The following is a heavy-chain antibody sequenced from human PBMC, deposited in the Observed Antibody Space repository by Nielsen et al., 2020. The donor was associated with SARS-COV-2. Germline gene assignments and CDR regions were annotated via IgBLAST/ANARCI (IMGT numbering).Heavy chain of an antibody. D-gene: IGHD3-3*01. CDR2: INHSGTT. V-gene: IGHV4-34*01. CDR3: AGGDPGVVKYYFDF. CDR1: GGSLSDFY. Sequence: SETLSLTCSVSGGSLSDFYAIWIRQPPGKGLEWIGEINHSGTTSYNPSLKSRVTISLDTSKNQFSLKLSSVTAADTAVYYCAGGDPGVVKYYFDFWGQGTLVTVSS. J-gene: IGHJ4*02.